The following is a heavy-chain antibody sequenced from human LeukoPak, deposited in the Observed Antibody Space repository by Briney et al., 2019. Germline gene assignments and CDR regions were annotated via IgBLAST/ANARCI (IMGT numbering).Heavy chain of an antibody. V-gene: IGHV5-51*01. J-gene: IGHJ3*01. CDR2: IFPGDSDT. CDR3: ARPNITYYYDSSGYDGFDV. CDR1: GFTFTTHW. D-gene: IGHD3-22*01. Sequence: GESLKFSCKTSGFTFTTHWIAWVRQMPGEGLELMGIIFPGDSDTRYRPSFQGQVSISADKSINTTYLQWSSLKASDTAMYFCARPNITYYYDSSGYDGFDVWGQGTMVTVSS.